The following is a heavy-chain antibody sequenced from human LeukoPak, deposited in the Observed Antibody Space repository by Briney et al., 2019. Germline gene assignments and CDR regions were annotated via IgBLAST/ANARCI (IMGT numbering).Heavy chain of an antibody. D-gene: IGHD5-24*01. J-gene: IGHJ3*02. Sequence: PGGSLRLSCAASGFTFSSYEMNWVRQAPGKGLEWVAVISYDGFSKYYADSVKGRFTISRDNSKNTLYLQMNSLRADDTAVYYCAKDRRRDGFTFAFDIWGQGTMVTVSS. CDR3: AKDRRRDGFTFAFDI. CDR1: GFTFSSYE. CDR2: ISYDGFSK. V-gene: IGHV3-30*18.